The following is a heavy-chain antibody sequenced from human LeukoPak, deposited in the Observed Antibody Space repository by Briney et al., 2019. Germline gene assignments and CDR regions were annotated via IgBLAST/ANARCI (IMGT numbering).Heavy chain of an antibody. D-gene: IGHD3-10*01. Sequence: SETLSLTCTVSGGSISSYYWSWLRQPPGKGLEWIGYIYYSGSTNYNPSLKSRVTISVDTSKNQFSLKLSSVTAANTAVYYCARDSLPGYYGSGSYYGWFDPWGQGTLVTVSS. CDR2: IYYSGST. CDR3: ARDSLPGYYGSGSYYGWFDP. V-gene: IGHV4-59*12. CDR1: GGSISSYY. J-gene: IGHJ5*02.